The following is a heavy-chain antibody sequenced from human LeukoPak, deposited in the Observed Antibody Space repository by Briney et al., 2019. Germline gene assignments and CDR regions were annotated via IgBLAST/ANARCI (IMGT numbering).Heavy chain of an antibody. CDR1: GYTLTELS. CDR2: FDPEDGET. D-gene: IGHD2-2*01. J-gene: IGHJ3*02. CDR3: ATETGVVPAATGAFDI. V-gene: IGHV1-24*01. Sequence: ASVKVSCKVSGYTLTELSMHWVRQAPGKGLEWMGGFDPEDGETIYAQKFQGRVTMTEDTSTDTAYMELSSLRSEDTAVYYCATETGVVPAATGAFDIWGQGTMVTVSS.